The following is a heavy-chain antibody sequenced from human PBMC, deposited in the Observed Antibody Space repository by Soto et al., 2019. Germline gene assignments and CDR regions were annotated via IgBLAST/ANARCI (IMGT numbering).Heavy chain of an antibody. Sequence: EEQVLESGGGSAQPGGSLRLSCAASGFTFSNYGMTWVRQAPGKGLEWVSSINPRGIDTKYADSVKGRFTIARDNSKKMMYLQMNNLWDEDTAVYYCAKGGAYCYDDCARAYWGQGTLVTVSS. CDR3: AKGGAYCYDDCARAY. CDR2: INPRGIDT. D-gene: IGHD2-21*02. J-gene: IGHJ4*02. V-gene: IGHV3-23*01. CDR1: GFTFSNYG.